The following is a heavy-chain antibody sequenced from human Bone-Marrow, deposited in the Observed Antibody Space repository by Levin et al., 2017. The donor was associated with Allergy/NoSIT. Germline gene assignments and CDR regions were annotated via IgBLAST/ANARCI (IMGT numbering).Heavy chain of an antibody. J-gene: IGHJ1*01. Sequence: SQTLSLTCAVSGGSISSTNWWSWVRQPPGKGLEWIGEVYHSGATNYNPSLKSRVTISVDTSKNQFSLKLTSVTAADTAVYYCAVVGGNSAAFFHWGHGTLVTVSS. V-gene: IGHV4-4*02. D-gene: IGHD4-23*01. CDR1: GGSISSTNW. CDR3: AVVGGNSAAFFH. CDR2: VYHSGAT.